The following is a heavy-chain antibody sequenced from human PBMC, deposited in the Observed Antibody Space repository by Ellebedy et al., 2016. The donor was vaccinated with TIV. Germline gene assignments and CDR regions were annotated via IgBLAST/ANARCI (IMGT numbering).Heavy chain of an antibody. CDR3: ARGDGSSGWYFDY. CDR1: GFTFSSYW. D-gene: IGHD6-19*01. CDR2: IKQDGSEK. V-gene: IGHV3-7*01. Sequence: GGSLRLXXAASGFTFSSYWMSWVRQAPGKGLEWVANIKQDGSEKYYVDSVKGRFTISRDNAKNTLYLQMNSLRAEDTAVYYCARGDGSSGWYFDYWGQGTLVTVSS. J-gene: IGHJ4*02.